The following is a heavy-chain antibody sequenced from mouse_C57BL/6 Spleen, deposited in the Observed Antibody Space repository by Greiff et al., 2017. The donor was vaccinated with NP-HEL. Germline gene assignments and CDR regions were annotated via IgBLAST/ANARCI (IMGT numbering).Heavy chain of an antibody. CDR1: GYTFTSYW. V-gene: IGHV1-69*01. CDR2: IDPSDSYT. Sequence: QVQLKQPGAELVMPGASVKLSCKASGYTFTSYWMHWVKQRPGQGLEWIGEIDPSDSYTNYNQKFKGKSTLTVDKSSSTAYMQLSSLTSEDSAVYYCARRQGYYYGSSFDYWGQGTTLTVSS. CDR3: ARRQGYYYGSSFDY. D-gene: IGHD1-1*01. J-gene: IGHJ2*01.